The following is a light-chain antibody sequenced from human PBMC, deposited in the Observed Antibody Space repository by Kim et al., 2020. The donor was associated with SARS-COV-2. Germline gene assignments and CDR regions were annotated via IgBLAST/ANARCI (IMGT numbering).Light chain of an antibody. CDR2: DTS. J-gene: IGLJ2*01. Sequence: GGTVTLNCGSSTGAVNSVHYPHWFQHKPGQAHRTLIYDTSNKHSWKPARFSGSLLGGKAALTLSGAQPEDEAEYYCLLSYSGARVVFGGGTQLTVL. CDR1: TGAVNSVHY. V-gene: IGLV7-46*01. CDR3: LLSYSGARVV.